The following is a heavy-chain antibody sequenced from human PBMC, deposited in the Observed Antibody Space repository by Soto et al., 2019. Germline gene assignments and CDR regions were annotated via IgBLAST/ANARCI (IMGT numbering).Heavy chain of an antibody. CDR3: ARDRGCSGGSCYSGYYYYGMDV. D-gene: IGHD2-15*01. CDR2: INPNSGGT. Sequence: VQVSCKASGYTFTGYYMHWVRQAPGQGLEWMGWINPNSGGTNYAQKFQGWVTMTRDTSISTAYMELSRLRSDDTAVYYCARDRGCSGGSCYSGYYYYGMDVWGQGTTVTVSS. V-gene: IGHV1-2*04. CDR1: GYTFTGYY. J-gene: IGHJ6*02.